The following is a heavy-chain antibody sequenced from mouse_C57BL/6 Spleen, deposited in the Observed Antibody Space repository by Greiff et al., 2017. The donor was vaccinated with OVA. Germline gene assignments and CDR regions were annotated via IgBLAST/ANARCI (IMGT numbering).Heavy chain of an antibody. CDR2: IYPGSGST. V-gene: IGHV1-55*01. CDR1: GYTFTSYW. D-gene: IGHD2-3*01. J-gene: IGHJ2*01. CDR3: AEVDGYPYYFDY. Sequence: VKLQQPGAELVKPGASVKMSCKASGYTFTSYWITWVKQRPGQGLEWIGDIYPGSGSTNYNEKFKSKATLTVDTSSSTAYMQLSSLTSEDSAVYYCAEVDGYPYYFDYWGQGTTLTVSS.